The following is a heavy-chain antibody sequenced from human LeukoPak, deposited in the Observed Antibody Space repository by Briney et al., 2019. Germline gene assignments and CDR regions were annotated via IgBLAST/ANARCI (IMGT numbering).Heavy chain of an antibody. CDR2: IYYSGST. CDR1: GGSISSSNYY. V-gene: IGHV4-39*01. D-gene: IGHD6-19*01. J-gene: IGHJ4*02. CDR3: ARHASVDGNWPRPLDY. Sequence: SETLSLTCTVSGGSISSSNYYWGWIRQPPGKGLEWIGNIYYSGSTYYKPSLKTRVTISVDTSKNQFSLKLTSVTAADTAVYYCARHASVDGNWPRPLDYWGQGSLVTVSS.